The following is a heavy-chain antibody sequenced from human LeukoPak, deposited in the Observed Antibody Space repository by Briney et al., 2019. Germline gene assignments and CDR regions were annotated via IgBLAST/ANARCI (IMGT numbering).Heavy chain of an antibody. D-gene: IGHD1-14*01. J-gene: IGHJ4*02. V-gene: IGHV3-74*01. Sequence: GSLRLSCAASGFTFSSYWMHWVRQAPGKGLVWVTRISADGSFTLYADSVKGRFTISRDNAKNTLYLQMNSLRAEDTAVYYCARETPEYDWGQGTLVTVSS. CDR2: ISADGSFT. CDR3: ARETPEYD. CDR1: GFTFSSYW.